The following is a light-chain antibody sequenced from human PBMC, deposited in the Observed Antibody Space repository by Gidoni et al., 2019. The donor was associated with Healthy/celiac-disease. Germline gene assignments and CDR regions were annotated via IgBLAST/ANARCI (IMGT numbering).Light chain of an antibody. J-gene: IGKJ4*01. Sequence: EIVMTQSPATLSVSPGERATLSCRASQSFSSNLAWYQQKPGQAPRLLIYGASTMATVIPARFSGSGSGTEFTLTISSLQSEDFAVYYCQQYNNWPPLTFGGGTKVEIK. CDR3: QQYNNWPPLT. CDR1: QSFSSN. CDR2: GAS. V-gene: IGKV3-15*01.